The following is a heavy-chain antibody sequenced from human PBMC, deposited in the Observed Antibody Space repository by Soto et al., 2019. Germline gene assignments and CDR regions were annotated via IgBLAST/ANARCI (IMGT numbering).Heavy chain of an antibody. CDR3: AREENCSDGICYSEYFQR. V-gene: IGHV1-46*01. CDR2: VNPSGGST. D-gene: IGHD2-15*01. CDR1: GYTFTTYD. Sequence: ASVKVSCKASGYTFTTYDLSWVRQAPGQGLEWMGVVNPSGGSTNYAQKFQGRITMTRDTSTSTVYMDLSSLTSEDTAVYYCAREENCSDGICYSEYFQRWGQGTLVTVSS. J-gene: IGHJ1*01.